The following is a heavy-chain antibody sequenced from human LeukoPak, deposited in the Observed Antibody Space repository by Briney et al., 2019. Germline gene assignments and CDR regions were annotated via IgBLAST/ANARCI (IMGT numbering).Heavy chain of an antibody. CDR3: ASSFYGSGSYYNLVWFDP. D-gene: IGHD3-10*01. CDR2: INPNSGGT. Sequence: ASVKVSCKASGYTFTGYYMHWVRQAPGQGLEWMGWINPNSGGTNYAQKFQGRVTMTRDTSISTAYMELRRLRSDDTAVYYCASSFYGSGSYYNLVWFDPWGQGTLVTVSS. J-gene: IGHJ5*02. V-gene: IGHV1-2*02. CDR1: GYTFTGYY.